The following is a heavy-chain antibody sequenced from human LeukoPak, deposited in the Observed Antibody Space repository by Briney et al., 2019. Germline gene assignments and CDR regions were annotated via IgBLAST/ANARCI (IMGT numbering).Heavy chain of an antibody. CDR1: GFTFNSYD. D-gene: IGHD2-2*01. CDR2: ISGSGGST. V-gene: IGHV3-23*01. CDR3: AKDFVFRSTSFPHCFCY. Sequence: PGGSLRLSCAASGFTFNSYDMSWVRQAPGKGLEWVSGISGSGGSTYYADSVKGRFTISRDNSKNTLDLQMNSLRAEDTALYYCAKDFVFRSTSFPHCFCYWGHGTLVTVSS. J-gene: IGHJ4*01.